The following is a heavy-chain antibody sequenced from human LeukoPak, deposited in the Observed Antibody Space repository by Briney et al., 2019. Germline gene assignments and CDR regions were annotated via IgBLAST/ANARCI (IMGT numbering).Heavy chain of an antibody. D-gene: IGHD3-10*01. CDR2: INPSGSS. V-gene: IGHV4-34*01. J-gene: IGHJ5*02. CDR3: ARAGVLLWFGESKNWFDP. Sequence: PSETLSLTCTVSGGSISSYYRSWIRQPPGKGLEWIGEINPSGSSNYNPSLKSRVTISVDTSKKQFSLKLSSVTAADTAVYYCARAGVLLWFGESKNWFDPWGQGTLVTVSS. CDR1: GGSISSYY.